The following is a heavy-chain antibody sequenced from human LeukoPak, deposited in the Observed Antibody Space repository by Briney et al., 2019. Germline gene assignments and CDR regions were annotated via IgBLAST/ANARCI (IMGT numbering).Heavy chain of an antibody. CDR2: IYYSGCT. J-gene: IGHJ4*02. CDR1: GGSISSSSYY. Sequence: SETLSLTCTVSGGSISSSSYYWGWIRQPPGKGLEWIGSIYYSGCTYYNPSLKSRVTISVDTSKSQFSLKLSSVTAADTAVYYCARPYYGSGGYYTYFDYWGQGTLVTVSS. D-gene: IGHD3-10*01. V-gene: IGHV4-39*01. CDR3: ARPYYGSGGYYTYFDY.